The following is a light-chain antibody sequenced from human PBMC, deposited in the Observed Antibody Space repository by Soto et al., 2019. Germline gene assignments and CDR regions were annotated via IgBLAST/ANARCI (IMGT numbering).Light chain of an antibody. J-gene: IGLJ3*02. V-gene: IGLV2-23*02. Sequence: QSVLTQPASVSGSPGQSITISCTGTSSNVGSYNFVSWYRQYAGKAPGLIIYEVSQRPSTFFNRFSGSKSGNTASLTVSGLQSDDQADYYCCSYAGNNTLVFGGGTKLTVL. CDR1: SSNVGSYNF. CDR2: EVS. CDR3: CSYAGNNTLV.